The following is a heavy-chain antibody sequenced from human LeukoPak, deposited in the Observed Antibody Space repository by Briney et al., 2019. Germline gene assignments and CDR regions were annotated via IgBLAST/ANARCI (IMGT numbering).Heavy chain of an antibody. D-gene: IGHD4-11*01. V-gene: IGHV3-48*04. J-gene: IGHJ4*02. CDR3: ARVPPYGNAYYFDY. Sequence: GGSLRLSCVASGFTFSSYGMNWVRQAPGKGLEWISYISTTNDTIYYADSVKGRFTISRDNAKTSLYLQMNSLRAEDTAVYYCARVPPYGNAYYFDYWGQGTLVTVSS. CDR2: ISTTNDTI. CDR1: GFTFSSYG.